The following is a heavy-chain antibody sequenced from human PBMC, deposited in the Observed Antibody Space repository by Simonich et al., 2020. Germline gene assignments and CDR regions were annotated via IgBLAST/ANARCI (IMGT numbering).Heavy chain of an antibody. CDR1: GYSFTSYW. D-gene: IGHD1-1*01. J-gene: IGHJ3*02. CDR3: ARQLNDFDI. CDR2: IYPCDADT. V-gene: IGHV5-51*01. Sequence: EVQLVQSGAEVKKPGESLKISCKGSGYSFTSYWIGWVRQRPGKGLEWMGNIYPCDADTSYSPSFQGQVTFSADKSISTAYLQWSSRKASDTAMYYCARQLNDFDIWGQGTMVTVSS.